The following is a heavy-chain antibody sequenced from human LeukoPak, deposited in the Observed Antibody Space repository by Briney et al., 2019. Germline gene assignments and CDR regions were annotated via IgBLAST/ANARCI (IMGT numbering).Heavy chain of an antibody. CDR1: GGSISSYY. V-gene: IGHV4-4*07. Sequence: PSETLSLTCTVSGGSISSYYWSWIRQPAGKGLEWIGRIYTSGSTKYNPSLKSRVTTSVDTTKNQFSLKLSSVTAADTAVYYCARERGSYYPHFDYWGQGTLVTVSS. J-gene: IGHJ4*02. CDR3: ARERGSYYPHFDY. D-gene: IGHD1-26*01. CDR2: IYTSGST.